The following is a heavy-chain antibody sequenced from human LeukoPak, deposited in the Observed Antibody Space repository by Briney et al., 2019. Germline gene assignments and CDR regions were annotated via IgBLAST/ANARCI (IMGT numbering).Heavy chain of an antibody. CDR2: IKQDGSEK. J-gene: IGHJ4*02. Sequence: GGSLRLSCAASGFTFSSYRMSWVRQAPGKGLEWVANIKQDGSEKYYVDSVKGRFTISRDNAKNSLYLQMNSLRAEDTAVYYCAIAVAGTAFDYWGQGTLVTVSS. CDR3: AIAVAGTAFDY. D-gene: IGHD6-19*01. V-gene: IGHV3-7*01. CDR1: GFTFSSYR.